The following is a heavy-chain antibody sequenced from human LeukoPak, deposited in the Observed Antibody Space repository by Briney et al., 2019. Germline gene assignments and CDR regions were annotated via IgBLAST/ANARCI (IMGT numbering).Heavy chain of an antibody. Sequence: SQTLSLTCAISGDSFSSNSAAWNWIRQSPSRGLEWLGRTYYRSKWYNDYAVSVKSRITINPDTSKNQFSLQLNSVTPEDTAVYYCARDRPYYYGSGSYSRYYFDYWGQGTLVTVSS. D-gene: IGHD3-10*01. CDR3: ARDRPYYYGSGSYSRYYFDY. CDR1: GDSFSSNSAA. V-gene: IGHV6-1*01. J-gene: IGHJ4*02. CDR2: TYYRSKWYN.